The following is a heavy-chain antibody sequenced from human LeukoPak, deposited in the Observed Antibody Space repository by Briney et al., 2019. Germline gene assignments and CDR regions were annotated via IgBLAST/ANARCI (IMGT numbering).Heavy chain of an antibody. CDR1: GFASSSYW. D-gene: IGHD3-10*01. CDR2: IQQGGSAK. CDR3: ARIRGDGSTFEY. Sequence: PGGSLRLSCAASGFASSSYWMSWVRQVPGKGLEWVANIQQGGSAKYYVDSVKGRFTISRDDAKNSLFLQMDSLRAEDTAVYFCARIRGDGSTFEYWGRGTLVTVSS. V-gene: IGHV3-7*01. J-gene: IGHJ4*02.